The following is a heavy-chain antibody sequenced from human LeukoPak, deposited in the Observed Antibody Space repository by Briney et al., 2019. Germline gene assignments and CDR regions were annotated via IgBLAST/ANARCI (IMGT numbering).Heavy chain of an antibody. J-gene: IGHJ4*02. D-gene: IGHD3-16*01. CDR1: TFTKAW. Sequence: GGSLRLSCVVSTFTKAWMNWVRQAPGKGLEWDGRVKNRGDGRTTDYVAPVKGRFIISRDDSKKTVYLQMDSLKTEDTAVYFCTTEYFGGFEYWGQGTLVTVSS. CDR3: TTEYFGGFEY. CDR2: VKNRGDGRTT. V-gene: IGHV3-15*07.